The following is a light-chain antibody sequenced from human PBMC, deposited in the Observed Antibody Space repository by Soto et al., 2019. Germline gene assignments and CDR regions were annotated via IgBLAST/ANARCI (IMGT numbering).Light chain of an antibody. Sequence: EIVLTQSPGTLSLSPGERATLSCRASQSVSSSYLAWYQQKPGQAPRLLIYGASSRATGIPESFSGSGSGTDFALSISRLEPEDFAVYYCQQYGGSPYTFGQGTKLEIK. CDR2: GAS. CDR3: QQYGGSPYT. V-gene: IGKV3-20*01. J-gene: IGKJ2*01. CDR1: QSVSSSY.